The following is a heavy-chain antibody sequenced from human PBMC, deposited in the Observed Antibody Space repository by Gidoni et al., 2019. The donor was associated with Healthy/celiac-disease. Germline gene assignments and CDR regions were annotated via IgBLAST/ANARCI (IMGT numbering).Heavy chain of an antibody. D-gene: IGHD2-2*01. J-gene: IGHJ6*02. V-gene: IGHV3-9*01. Sequence: EVQLVESGGGLVQPGRSLRLSCAASGFTFDDYAMHWVRQAPGKGLEWVSGISWNSGSIGYADSVKGRFTISRDNAKNSLYLQMNSLRAEDTALYYCAKGGQIVVVPAPKIDYGMDVWGQGTTVTVSS. CDR2: ISWNSGSI. CDR3: AKGGQIVVVPAPKIDYGMDV. CDR1: GFTFDDYA.